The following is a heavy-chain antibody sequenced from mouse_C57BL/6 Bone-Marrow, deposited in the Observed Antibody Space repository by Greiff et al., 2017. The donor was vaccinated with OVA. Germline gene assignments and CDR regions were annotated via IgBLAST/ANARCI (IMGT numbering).Heavy chain of an antibody. D-gene: IGHD2-4*01. CDR3: ANYDYGGGYWYFDV. J-gene: IGHJ1*03. CDR1: GYTFTSYW. CDR2: IDPSASYT. Sequence: QVQLKQPGAELVKPGASVKLSCKASGYTFTSYWMQWVKQRPGQGLEWIGEIDPSASYTNYNQKFKGKATLTVDTSSSTAYMQLSSLTSEDSAVYYWANYDYGGGYWYFDVWGTGTTVTVSS. V-gene: IGHV1-50*01.